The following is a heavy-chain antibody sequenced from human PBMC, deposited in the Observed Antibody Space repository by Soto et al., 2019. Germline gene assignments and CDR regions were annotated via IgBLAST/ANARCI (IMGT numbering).Heavy chain of an antibody. D-gene: IGHD2-2*01. Sequence: PSETLSLTCAVYGGSFSGYYWRWIRQPPGKGLEWIGEINHSGSTNYNPSLKSRVTISVDTSKNQFSLKLSSVTAADTAVYYCARALVVPAAIHYYGMDVWGQGTTVTVSS. CDR1: GGSFSGYY. CDR2: INHSGST. CDR3: ARALVVPAAIHYYGMDV. J-gene: IGHJ6*02. V-gene: IGHV4-34*01.